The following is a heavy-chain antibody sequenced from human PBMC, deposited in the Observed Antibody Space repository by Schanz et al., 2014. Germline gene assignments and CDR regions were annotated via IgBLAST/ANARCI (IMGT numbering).Heavy chain of an antibody. CDR1: GGTLDTYK. Sequence: QDQLLQSGAAVKKPGSSVRVSCKASGGTLDTYKIAWVRQVPGQGLEWMGRIIPFLAVSNYAQDFQGRVTFPPDRATSTVHMDLRSLRSEDTGLYYCARAGRGYAYPLNSYPMDVWGQGSTVIVSS. CDR3: ARAGRGYAYPLNSYPMDV. CDR2: IIPFLAVS. D-gene: IGHD3-16*01. J-gene: IGHJ6*02. V-gene: IGHV1-69*02.